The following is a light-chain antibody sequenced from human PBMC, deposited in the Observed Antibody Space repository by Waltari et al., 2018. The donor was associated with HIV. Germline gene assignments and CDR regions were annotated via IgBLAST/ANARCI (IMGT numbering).Light chain of an antibody. CDR3: CSYVGWSTILYV. V-gene: IGLV2-23*02. CDR1: SSEVGRHNL. Sequence: QSALTQPASVSGSPGQSITIPCTGTSSEVGRHNLSSWYQQHPGKAPKLMIYGVSKRPSGVSNRFSGSKSGNTASLTISGLQAEDEADYYCCSYVGWSTILYVFGTGTKVTVL. J-gene: IGLJ1*01. CDR2: GVS.